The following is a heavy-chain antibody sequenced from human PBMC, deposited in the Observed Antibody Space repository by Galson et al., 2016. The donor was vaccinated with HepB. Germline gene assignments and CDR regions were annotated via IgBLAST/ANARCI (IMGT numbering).Heavy chain of an antibody. J-gene: IGHJ5*02. CDR3: AIGSVASRPNWFGP. D-gene: IGHD6-6*01. CDR2: VNPSDGGA. V-gene: IGHV1-46*01. Sequence: SGYTFTSYFVHWVRQAPGQGLEWMAIVNPSDGGASYAQTFQGRLTLTTNTSTTTVYMELSSLTSDDTAVYICAIGSVASRPNWFGPWGQGTLVTVSS. CDR1: GYTFTSYF.